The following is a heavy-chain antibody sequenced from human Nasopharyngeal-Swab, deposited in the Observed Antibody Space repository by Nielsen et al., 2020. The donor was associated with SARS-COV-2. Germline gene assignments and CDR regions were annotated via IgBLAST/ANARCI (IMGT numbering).Heavy chain of an antibody. CDR3: AKGSYYYDSYGAFDI. V-gene: IGHV3-30*18. CDR2: ISYDGSNK. Sequence: GESLKISCAASGFTFSSYGMHWVRQAPGKGLEWVAVISYDGSNKYYADSVKGRFTISRDNSKNTLYLQMNSLRVEDTAAYYCAKGSYYYDSYGAFDIWGQGTMVTVSS. D-gene: IGHD3-22*01. J-gene: IGHJ3*02. CDR1: GFTFSSYG.